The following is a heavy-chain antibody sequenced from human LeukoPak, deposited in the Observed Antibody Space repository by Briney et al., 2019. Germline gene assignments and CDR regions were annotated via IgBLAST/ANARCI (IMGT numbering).Heavy chain of an antibody. V-gene: IGHV3-30*04. CDR1: GFTFSSYA. J-gene: IGHJ6*03. Sequence: GGSLRLSCAASGFTFSSYAMHWVRQAPGKGLEWVAVISYDGSNKYYADSVKGRFTISRDNSKNTLYLQMNSLRAEDTAVYYCARGRNYMDVWGKGTTVTVSS. CDR3: ARGRNYMDV. CDR2: ISYDGSNK.